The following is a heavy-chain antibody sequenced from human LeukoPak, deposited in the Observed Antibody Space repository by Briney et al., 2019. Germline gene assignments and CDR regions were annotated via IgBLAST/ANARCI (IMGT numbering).Heavy chain of an antibody. CDR3: ARGQSIAAAGASDY. D-gene: IGHD6-13*01. CDR1: GGSTSSSNW. J-gene: IGHJ4*02. V-gene: IGHV4-4*02. CDR2: IYHSGST. Sequence: PSETRSLTCAVSGGSTSSSNWWSWVRQPPGKGLEWIGEIYHSGSTNYNPSLKSRVTISVDKSKNQFSLKLSSVTAADTAVYYCARGQSIAAAGASDYWGQGTLVTVSS.